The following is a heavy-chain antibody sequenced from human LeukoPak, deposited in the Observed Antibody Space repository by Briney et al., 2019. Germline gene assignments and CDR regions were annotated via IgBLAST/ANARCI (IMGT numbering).Heavy chain of an antibody. CDR3: ARGSSGYDLPDY. D-gene: IGHD5-12*01. V-gene: IGHV4-59*01. CDR1: GGSISSYY. CDR2: MYYSGSA. J-gene: IGHJ4*02. Sequence: SETLSLTCTVSGGSISSYYWSWIRQPPGKGLEWIGYMYYSGSANYNPSLKSRVTISVDTSKNQFSLKLSSVTAADTAVYFCARGSSGYDLPDYWDQGTLVTVSS.